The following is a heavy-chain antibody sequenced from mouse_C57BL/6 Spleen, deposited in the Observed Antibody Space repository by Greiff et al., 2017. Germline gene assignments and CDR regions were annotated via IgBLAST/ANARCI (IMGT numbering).Heavy chain of an antibody. D-gene: IGHD4-1*02. CDR3: ATNGDERSWYFDV. V-gene: IGHV1-82*01. J-gene: IGHJ1*03. CDR2: IYPGDGDT. Sequence: QVQLQQSGPELVKPGASVKISCKASGYAFSSSWMNWVKQRPGKGLEWIGRIYPGDGDTNYNGKFKGKATLTADKSSSTAYMQLSSLTSEDSAVYFCATNGDERSWYFDVWGTGTTVTVSS. CDR1: GYAFSSSW.